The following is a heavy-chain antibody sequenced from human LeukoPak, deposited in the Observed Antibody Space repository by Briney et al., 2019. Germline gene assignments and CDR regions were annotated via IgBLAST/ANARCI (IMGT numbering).Heavy chain of an antibody. CDR2: ISSSSSYI. D-gene: IGHD2-15*01. CDR1: GFTFSSYS. CDR3: AKEVTYGGAAFDV. V-gene: IGHV3-21*01. Sequence: GGSLRLSCAASGFTFSSYSMNWVRQAPGKGLEWVSSISSSSSYIYYADSVKGRFTISRDNAKNSLYLQMNSLRVEDTAVYYCAKEVTYGGAAFDVWGQGTLVTVSS. J-gene: IGHJ4*02.